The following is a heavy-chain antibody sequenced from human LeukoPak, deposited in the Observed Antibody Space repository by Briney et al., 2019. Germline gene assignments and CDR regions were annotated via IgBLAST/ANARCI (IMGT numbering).Heavy chain of an antibody. CDR1: GGSFSGYY. CDR3: ARESGWPIDY. Sequence: SETLSLTCAVYGGSFSGYYWSWIRQPPGKGLEWIGEINHSGSTNYNPSLKSRVTISVDTSKNQFSLKLSSVTAADTAVYYCARESGWPIDYWGQGTLVTVSS. J-gene: IGHJ4*02. V-gene: IGHV4-34*01. CDR2: INHSGST. D-gene: IGHD6-19*01.